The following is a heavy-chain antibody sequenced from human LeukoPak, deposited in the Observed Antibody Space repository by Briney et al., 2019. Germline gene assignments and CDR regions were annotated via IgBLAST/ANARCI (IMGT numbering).Heavy chain of an antibody. V-gene: IGHV4-34*01. D-gene: IGHD5-18*01. CDR2: INHSGST. CDR3: ARDDVGYSYPTGYYYYMDV. J-gene: IGHJ6*03. Sequence: PSETLSLTCAVYGGSFSGYYWSWIRQPPGKGLEWIGEINHSGSTNYNPSLKSRVTISVDTSKNQFSLKLSSVTAADTAVYHCARDDVGYSYPTGYYYYMDVWGKGTTVTVSS. CDR1: GGSFSGYY.